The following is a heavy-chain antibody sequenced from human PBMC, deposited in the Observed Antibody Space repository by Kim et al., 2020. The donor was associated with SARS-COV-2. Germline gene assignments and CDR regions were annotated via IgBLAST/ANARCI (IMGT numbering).Heavy chain of an antibody. D-gene: IGHD2-21*01. CDR3: ARVIGGGGQGVNRFDP. J-gene: IGHJ5*02. Sequence: PSHKRRVTISVDTSKNQLSLKLSAVTAADTAVYYCARVIGGGGQGVNRFDPWGQGTLVTVSS. V-gene: IGHV4-31*02.